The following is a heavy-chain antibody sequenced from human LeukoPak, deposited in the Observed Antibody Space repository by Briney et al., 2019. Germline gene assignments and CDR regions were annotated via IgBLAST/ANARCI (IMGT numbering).Heavy chain of an antibody. D-gene: IGHD3-9*01. Sequence: GGSLRLSCAAAGFTFSSYWMHWVRQAPGKGLVWVSRINSDGSSTSYADSVKGRFTISRDNARNTLYLQMNSLRAEDTAVYYCARSPTYYDILTGYYPAYYFDYWGQGTLVTVSS. V-gene: IGHV3-74*01. CDR3: ARSPTYYDILTGYYPAYYFDY. J-gene: IGHJ4*02. CDR2: INSDGSST. CDR1: GFTFSSYW.